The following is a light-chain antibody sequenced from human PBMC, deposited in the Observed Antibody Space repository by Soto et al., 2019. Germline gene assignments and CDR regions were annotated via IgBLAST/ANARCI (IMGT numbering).Light chain of an antibody. V-gene: IGLV2-14*01. J-gene: IGLJ2*01. CDR2: EVS. CDR1: SSDVGGYNY. Sequence: SVLTQPASVSGSPGQSITISCTGTSSDVGGYNYVSWYQQHPGKAPKLMIYEVSNRPSGVSNRFSGSKSGNTASLTISGLQAEDEADYYCSSYTSSSTVVFGGGTK. CDR3: SSYTSSSTVV.